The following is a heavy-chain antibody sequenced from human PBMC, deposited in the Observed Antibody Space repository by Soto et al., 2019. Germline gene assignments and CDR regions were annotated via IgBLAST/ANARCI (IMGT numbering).Heavy chain of an antibody. CDR1: GYTFTGYY. V-gene: IGHV1-2*04. Sequence: GASVKVSCKASGYTFTGYYIHWVRQAPGQGLEWMGWINPNSGGTNYAQKFQGWVTMTRDTSISTAYMELSRLRSDDTAVYYCARGYCSGGSCLHPNWFDPWGQGTLVTVSS. CDR2: INPNSGGT. J-gene: IGHJ5*02. CDR3: ARGYCSGGSCLHPNWFDP. D-gene: IGHD2-15*01.